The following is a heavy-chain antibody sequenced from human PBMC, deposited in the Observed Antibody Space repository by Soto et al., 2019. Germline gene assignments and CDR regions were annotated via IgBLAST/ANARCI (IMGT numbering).Heavy chain of an antibody. CDR1: GLTFSNYA. CDR3: ARESSSTVTTGGGGSAKDY. V-gene: IGHV3-30-3*01. Sequence: VHLVESGGGVVQPGRSLRLSCAASGLTFSNYAMHWVRQSPGKGLEWVAFISYDGTNRCYPDSVKGRFTISSDNSKNTVYLQMNSLKTEDTAVYYCARESSSTVTTGGGGSAKDYWGQGTLVTVSS. CDR2: ISYDGTNR. J-gene: IGHJ4*02. D-gene: IGHD4-17*01.